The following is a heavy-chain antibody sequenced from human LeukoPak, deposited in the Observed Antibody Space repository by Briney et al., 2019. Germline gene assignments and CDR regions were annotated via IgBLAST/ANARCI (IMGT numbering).Heavy chain of an antibody. CDR1: GYSISSGYY. D-gene: IGHD1-14*01. J-gene: IGHJ4*02. Sequence: SENLSLTCTVSGYSISSGYYWGWIRQPPGKGLEWIGSIYHSGSTYYNPSLKSRVTISVDTSKNQFSLKLSSVTAADTAVYYCARARGYLIPGGIKDYWGQGTPVTVSS. V-gene: IGHV4-38-2*02. CDR3: ARARGYLIPGGIKDY. CDR2: IYHSGST.